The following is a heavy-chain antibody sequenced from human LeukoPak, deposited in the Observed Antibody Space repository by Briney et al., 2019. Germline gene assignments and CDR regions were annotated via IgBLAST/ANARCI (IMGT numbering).Heavy chain of an antibody. CDR1: GGSISSYY. D-gene: IGHD3-10*01. V-gene: IGHV4-59*01. J-gene: IGHJ3*02. Sequence: PSETLSLTCTVSGGSISSYYWSWIRQPPGKGLEWIGYIYYSGSTNYNPSLKSRVTISVDTSKNQFSLKLSSVTAADTAVYYCARRITMVRGVICYAFDIWGQGTMVTVSS. CDR3: ARRITMVRGVICYAFDI. CDR2: IYYSGST.